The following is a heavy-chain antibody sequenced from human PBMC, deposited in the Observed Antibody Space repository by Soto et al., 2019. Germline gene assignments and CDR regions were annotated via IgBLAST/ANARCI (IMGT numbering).Heavy chain of an antibody. CDR3: AKGYASGPFNWFDP. J-gene: IGHJ5*02. D-gene: IGHD3-16*01. Sequence: PGGSLRLSCAVSGFTFSDYAMTWVRQAPGKGLEWLSGISGSGGSTYYADSVKGRFTISRDNSKNTLYLQMNSLRDEDTAVYYCAKGYASGPFNWFDPWGQGTLVTVSS. CDR2: ISGSGGST. V-gene: IGHV3-23*01. CDR1: GFTFSDYA.